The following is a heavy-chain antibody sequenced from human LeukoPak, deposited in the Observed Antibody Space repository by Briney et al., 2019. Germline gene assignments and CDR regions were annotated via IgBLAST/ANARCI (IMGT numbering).Heavy chain of an antibody. CDR1: GFTFSTYA. CDR2: ISYDESNK. D-gene: IGHD3-22*01. Sequence: GRSLRLSCAASGFTFSTYAMHWVRQAPGKGLVWVAVISYDESNKYYADSVRGRFTISRDTSNNTLYLQMNSLSAEDTAVYYCARDGMDYDSSGYYYPIDYWGQGTLVTVSS. CDR3: ARDGMDYDSSGYYYPIDY. V-gene: IGHV3-30-3*01. J-gene: IGHJ4*02.